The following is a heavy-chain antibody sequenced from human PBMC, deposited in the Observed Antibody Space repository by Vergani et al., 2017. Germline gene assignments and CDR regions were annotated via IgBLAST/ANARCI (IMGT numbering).Heavy chain of an antibody. J-gene: IGHJ3*02. CDR3: AKITIFGVVIRGGAFDI. Sequence: EVQLLESGGDLVQPGGSLRLSCAASGFTFNHYAMNWVRQAPGKGLEWVSGISGSGGSTYYAGSVKGRFTISRDSSKNTLYLQMNSLSAGDTAVYYCAKITIFGVVIRGGAFDIWGQGTMVTVSS. D-gene: IGHD3-3*01. V-gene: IGHV3-23*01. CDR2: ISGSGGST. CDR1: GFTFNHYA.